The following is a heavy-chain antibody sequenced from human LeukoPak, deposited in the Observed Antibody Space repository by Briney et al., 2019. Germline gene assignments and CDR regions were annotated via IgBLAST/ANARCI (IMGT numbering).Heavy chain of an antibody. D-gene: IGHD6-19*01. CDR2: IYNSGSS. J-gene: IGHJ4*02. Sequence: SETLSLTCTVSGDSISPYYWSWIRQPPGKGLEWIGYIYNSGSSNYNPSLKSRVTISADTSKNQLSLRLNSVTAADTAVYYCARGTTRGWYRDHWGQGTLVTVSS. CDR1: GDSISPYY. V-gene: IGHV4-59*01. CDR3: ARGTTRGWYRDH.